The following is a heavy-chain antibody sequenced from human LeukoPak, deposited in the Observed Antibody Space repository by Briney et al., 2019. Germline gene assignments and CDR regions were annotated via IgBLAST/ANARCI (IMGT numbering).Heavy chain of an antibody. V-gene: IGHV4-38-2*01. CDR1: GYSISSGYY. CDR2: IYTSGST. J-gene: IGHJ3*02. D-gene: IGHD3-10*02. CDR3: ATLNYYVDAFDI. Sequence: SETLSLTCAVSGYSISSGYYWGWIRQPAGKGLEWIGRIYTSGSTNYNPSLKSRVTISVGTSKNQFSLKLSSVTAADTAVYYCATLNYYVDAFDIWGQGTMVTVSS.